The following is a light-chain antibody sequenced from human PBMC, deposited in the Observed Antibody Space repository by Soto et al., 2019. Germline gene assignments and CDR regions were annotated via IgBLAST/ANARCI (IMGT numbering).Light chain of an antibody. J-gene: IGLJ3*02. Sequence: QSVLTQPPSASGSPGQSVTISCTGTSSDVGGYNYVSWYRQHPGKAPKLMIYEVTKRPSGVSDRFSGSKSGNSASLSISGLQPEDEASYFCGSYTSATTWVFGGGTKLTVL. CDR2: EVT. V-gene: IGLV2-8*01. CDR1: SSDVGGYNY. CDR3: GSYTSATTWV.